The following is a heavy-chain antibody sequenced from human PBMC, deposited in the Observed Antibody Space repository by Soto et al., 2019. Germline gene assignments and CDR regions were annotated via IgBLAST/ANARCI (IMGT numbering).Heavy chain of an antibody. Sequence: QLQLQESGPGLVKPSETLSLTCTVSGGSISSSSYYWGWIRQPPGKGLEWIGSIYYSGSTYYNPSLKSRVTISVDTSKNQFSLKLSSVTAADTAVYYCARQEGTGTRDYYYYGMDVWGQGTTVTVSS. CDR2: IYYSGST. J-gene: IGHJ6*02. CDR3: ARQEGTGTRDYYYYGMDV. CDR1: GGSISSSSYY. V-gene: IGHV4-39*01. D-gene: IGHD1-7*01.